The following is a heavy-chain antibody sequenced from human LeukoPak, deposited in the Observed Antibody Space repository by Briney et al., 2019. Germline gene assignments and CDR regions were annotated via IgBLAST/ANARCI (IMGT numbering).Heavy chain of an antibody. CDR1: GFTFSFNNYG. CDR3: AKDYGYSYGYFDH. V-gene: IGHV3-30*02. J-gene: IGHJ4*02. CDR2: VRYDGTNN. D-gene: IGHD1-26*01. Sequence: PGGSLRLSCAASGFTFSFNNYGMHWVRQAPGKGLEWVAFVRYDGTNNYCADSVNGRFTVSRDNSKNTVYLQMSSLRTEDTAVYYCAKDYGYSYGYFDHWGQGTLVTVSS.